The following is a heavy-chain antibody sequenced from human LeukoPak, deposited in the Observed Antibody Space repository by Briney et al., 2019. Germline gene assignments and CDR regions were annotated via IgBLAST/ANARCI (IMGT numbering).Heavy chain of an antibody. CDR3: ARARGIAARRSGFDY. CDR1: GNSISSGDYY. V-gene: IGHV4-61*02. Sequence: SETLSLTCTVSGNSISSGDYYWSWIRQPAGKGLEWIGRIYTSGSTTYNPSLKSRVTISGDTSENQFSLRLSSVTAADTAVYYCARARGIAARRSGFDYWGQGTLVTVSS. D-gene: IGHD6-6*01. J-gene: IGHJ4*02. CDR2: IYTSGST.